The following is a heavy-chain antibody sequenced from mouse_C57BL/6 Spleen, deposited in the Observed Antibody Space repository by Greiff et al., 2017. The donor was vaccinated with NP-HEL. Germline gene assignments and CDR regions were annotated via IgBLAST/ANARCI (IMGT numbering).Heavy chain of an antibody. CDR1: GYTFTSYG. D-gene: IGHD2-2*01. Sequence: VKLVESGAELARPGASVKLSCKASGYTFTSYGISWVKQRTGQGLEWIGEIYPRSGNTYYNEKFKGKATLTADKSSSTAYMELRSLTSEDSAVYFCARSRGSTMVTTVSYYYAMDYWGQGTSVTVSS. J-gene: IGHJ4*01. CDR3: ARSRGSTMVTTVSYYYAMDY. V-gene: IGHV1-81*01. CDR2: IYPRSGNT.